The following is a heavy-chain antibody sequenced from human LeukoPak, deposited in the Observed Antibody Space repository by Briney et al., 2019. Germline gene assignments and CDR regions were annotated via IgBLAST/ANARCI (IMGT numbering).Heavy chain of an antibody. CDR3: AKDGDIVVVPPAMEEYFQH. CDR1: GFTFSSYA. D-gene: IGHD2-2*01. J-gene: IGHJ1*01. V-gene: IGHV3-23*01. Sequence: GGSLRLSCAASGFTFSSYAMSWVRQAPGKGLEWVSAISGSGGSTYYADSVKGRFTISRDNSKNTLYLQMNSLRAEDTAVYYCAKDGDIVVVPPAMEEYFQHWGQGTLVTVSS. CDR2: ISGSGGST.